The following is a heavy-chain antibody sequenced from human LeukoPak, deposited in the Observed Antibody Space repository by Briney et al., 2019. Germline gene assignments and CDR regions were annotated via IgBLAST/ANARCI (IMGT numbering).Heavy chain of an antibody. CDR1: GFIFNSAW. J-gene: IGHJ4*02. CDR2: IKSKRDGGSA. D-gene: IGHD6-13*01. CDR3: TTGMASAGHDGY. Sequence: PGGSLRLSCVGSGFIFNSAWVGWVRQVPGKGLEWVGRIKSKRDGGSADYAAPVKDRFTISRDDSKNMLYLQMNSLKTEDTAVYYCTTGMASAGHDGYWGQGTLVTVSS. V-gene: IGHV3-15*01.